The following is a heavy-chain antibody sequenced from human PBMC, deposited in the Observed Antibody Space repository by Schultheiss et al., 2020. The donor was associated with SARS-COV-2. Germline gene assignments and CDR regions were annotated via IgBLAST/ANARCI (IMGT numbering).Heavy chain of an antibody. CDR1: GGSVSSGSYY. V-gene: IGHV4-61*01. J-gene: IGHJ5*02. D-gene: IGHD2-2*01. CDR3: ARERPAATNNWFDP. Sequence: SETLSLTCTVSGGSVSSGSYYWSWIRQPPGKGLEWIGSIYYSGSTYYNPSLKSRVTISVDTSKNQFSLKLSSVTAADTAVYYCARERPAATNNWFDPWGQGTLVTVSS. CDR2: IYYSGST.